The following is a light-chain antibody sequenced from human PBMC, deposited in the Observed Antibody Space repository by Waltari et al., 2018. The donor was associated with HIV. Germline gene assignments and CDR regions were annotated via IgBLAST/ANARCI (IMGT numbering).Light chain of an antibody. J-gene: IGLJ2*01. V-gene: IGLV1-51*01. Sequence: QSVLTQPPSVSAAPGPMVTISCSGSSSNIGSNYVSWYQHLPGTAPKLLILDNKERPSGIPDRFSASKSGTSVALDITGLQTGDEGDYYCGTWDSSLSAVVFGGGTKLTVL. CDR3: GTWDSSLSAVV. CDR2: DNK. CDR1: SSNIGSNY.